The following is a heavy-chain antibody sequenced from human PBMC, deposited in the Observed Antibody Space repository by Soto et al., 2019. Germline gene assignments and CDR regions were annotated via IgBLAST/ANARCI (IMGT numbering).Heavy chain of an antibody. CDR1: GGSISSSSYY. D-gene: IGHD3-9*01. Sequence: SETLSLTCTVSGGSISSSSYYWGWIRQPPGKGLEWIGSIYYSGSTYYNPSLKSQVTISVDTSRNQFSLKLSSVTAADTAVYYCASVYYDILTGYYRMGFDYWGQGTLVTVSS. CDR2: IYYSGST. V-gene: IGHV4-39*01. CDR3: ASVYYDILTGYYRMGFDY. J-gene: IGHJ4*02.